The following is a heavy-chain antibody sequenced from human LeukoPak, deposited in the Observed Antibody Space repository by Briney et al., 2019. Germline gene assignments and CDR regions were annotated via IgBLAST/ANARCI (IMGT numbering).Heavy chain of an antibody. V-gene: IGHV1-18*01. CDR3: ARVFYWSPDCSGGSCHIDY. J-gene: IGHJ4*02. D-gene: IGHD2-15*01. Sequence: ASVKVSCKASGYTFNSYGISWVRQAPGQGLEWMGWISAYTGDSNYAQSLQGRVTMTTDTSPSTAYMELRSLRSDDTAVYYCARVFYWSPDCSGGSCHIDYWGQGTLVTVSS. CDR2: ISAYTGDS. CDR1: GYTFNSYG.